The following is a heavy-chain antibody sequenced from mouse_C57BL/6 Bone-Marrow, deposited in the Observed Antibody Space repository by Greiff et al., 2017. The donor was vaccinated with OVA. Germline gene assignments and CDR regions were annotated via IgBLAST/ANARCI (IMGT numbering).Heavy chain of an antibody. CDR3: ALYYGNYFYAMDY. D-gene: IGHD2-1*01. J-gene: IGHJ4*01. CDR1: GYTFTNYW. V-gene: IGHV1-63*01. CDR2: IYPGGGYT. Sequence: QVQLKESGAELVRPGTSVKMSCKASGYTFTNYWIGWAKQRPGHGLEWIGDIYPGGGYTNYNEKFKGKATLTADKSSSTAYMQFSSLTSEDSAIYYCALYYGNYFYAMDYWGQGTSVTVSS.